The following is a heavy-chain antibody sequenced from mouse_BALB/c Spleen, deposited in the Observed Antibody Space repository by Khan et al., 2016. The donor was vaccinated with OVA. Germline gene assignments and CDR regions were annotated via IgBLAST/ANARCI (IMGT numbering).Heavy chain of an antibody. CDR3: VKQNHGTLYAVDY. CDR1: GFSLTSYG. D-gene: IGHD2-1*01. V-gene: IGHV2-3*01. Sequence: QVQLKQSGPGLVAPSQSLSITCTVSGFSLTSYGVSWVRQPPGKGLEWLGVIWGDGNTNYHSALISRRSISKDDSKRQVFFKLNSLQPDDTATYYCVKQNHGTLYAVDYWGQATSVTVSS. CDR2: IWGDGNT. J-gene: IGHJ4*01.